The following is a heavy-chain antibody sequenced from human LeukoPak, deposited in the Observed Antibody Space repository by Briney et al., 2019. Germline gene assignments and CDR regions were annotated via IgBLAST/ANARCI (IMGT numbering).Heavy chain of an antibody. J-gene: IGHJ4*02. CDR3: ARDAIEGTTVTTWGVRHSIDY. Sequence: AASVKVSCKASGYTFTGHYIHWVRQAPGQGLEWMGWINPNSDNTNFAQNFQGRVTMTKDTSISTAYMELSSLRSDDTAVYYCARDAIEGTTVTTWGVRHSIDYWGQGTLVTVSS. CDR2: INPNSDNT. D-gene: IGHD4-17*01. CDR1: GYTFTGHY. V-gene: IGHV1-2*02.